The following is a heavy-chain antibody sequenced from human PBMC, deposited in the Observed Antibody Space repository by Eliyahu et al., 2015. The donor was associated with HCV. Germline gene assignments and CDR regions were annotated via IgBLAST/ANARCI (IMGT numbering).Heavy chain of an antibody. CDR1: GGTFSSYA. Sequence: EVKKPGSSVKVSCKASGGTFSSYAISWVRQAPGQGLEWMGGIIPIFGTANYAQKFQGRVTITADKSTSTAYMELSSLRSEDTAVYYCAREGHVEMATITGWTFDYWGQGTLVTVSS. J-gene: IGHJ4*02. D-gene: IGHD5-24*01. CDR3: AREGHVEMATITGWTFDY. V-gene: IGHV1-69*06. CDR2: IIPIFGTA.